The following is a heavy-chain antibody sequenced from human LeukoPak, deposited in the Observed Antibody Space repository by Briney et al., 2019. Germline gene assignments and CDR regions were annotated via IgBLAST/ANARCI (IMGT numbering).Heavy chain of an antibody. CDR1: GYSFSSYW. J-gene: IGHJ4*02. CDR3: AKGGLLAVAGTGFNY. CDR2: IYPGDCDS. V-gene: IGHV5-51*01. D-gene: IGHD6-19*01. Sequence: GESLKISCKGSGYSFSSYWIGWVRQMPGEGLEWMGIIYPGDCDSRYSPSFQGRVTIPVDKSISTAYLQWSSLKASDSAMYYCAKGGLLAVAGTGFNYWGQGTLVTVSS.